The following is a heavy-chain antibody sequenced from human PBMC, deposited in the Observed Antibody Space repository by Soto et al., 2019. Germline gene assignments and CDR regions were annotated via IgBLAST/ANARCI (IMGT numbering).Heavy chain of an antibody. V-gene: IGHV3-23*01. J-gene: IGHJ4*02. CDR1: GFTFSSYA. Sequence: PGGSLRLSCAPSGFTFSSYAMSWVRPAPEKGLEWVSAISGSGVSTYYADSVKGRFTISRDNSKNTLYLQMNSLRAEDTAVYYCAKSPGMYYYDTSGYYHYDYWGQGTLLTVS. D-gene: IGHD3-22*01. CDR2: ISGSGVST. CDR3: AKSPGMYYYDTSGYYHYDY.